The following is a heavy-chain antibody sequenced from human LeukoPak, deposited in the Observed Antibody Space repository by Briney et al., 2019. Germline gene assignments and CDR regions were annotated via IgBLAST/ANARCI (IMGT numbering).Heavy chain of an antibody. V-gene: IGHV3-7*04. Sequence: PGGSLRLSCAASGLTFSGYWMNWVRQAPGKGLEWVANIKPDGSEKYYVDSVKGRFTISRDNAKNSPYLQMTSLRAEDTAVYYCARGSGDYSGQGTLVTVSS. CDR3: ARGSGDY. CDR1: GLTFSGYW. CDR2: IKPDGSEK. J-gene: IGHJ4*02.